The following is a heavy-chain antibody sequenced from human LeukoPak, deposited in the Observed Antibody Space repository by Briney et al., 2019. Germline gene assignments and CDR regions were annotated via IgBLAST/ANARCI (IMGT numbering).Heavy chain of an antibody. CDR2: ISSSSSYI. CDR3: ARVDSWELPV. V-gene: IGHV3-21*01. Sequence: GSLRLSCAASGFTFSSYSMNWVRQAPGGGLGGVSSISSSSSYIYYADSVKGRFTISRDNAKNSLYLQMNSLRAEDTAVYYCARVDSWELPVWGQGTMVTVSS. CDR1: GFTFSSYS. D-gene: IGHD1-26*01. J-gene: IGHJ3*01.